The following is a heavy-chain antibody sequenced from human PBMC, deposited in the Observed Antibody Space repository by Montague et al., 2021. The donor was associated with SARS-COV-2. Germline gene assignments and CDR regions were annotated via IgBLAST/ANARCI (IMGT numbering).Heavy chain of an antibody. J-gene: IGHJ4*02. V-gene: IGHV4-34*01. CDR1: GGSFITYY. D-gene: IGHD6-6*01. CDR3: ARALGSRSSSRFDS. CDR2: FNHSGST. Sequence: SETLSLTCAVSGGSFITYYWSWIRQPPGKGLEWIGEFNHSGSTNYNPSLKSRVTISVSTSKTQFSLKLSSVTAADTAVYYCARALGSRSSSRFDSWGQGTLVTVSS.